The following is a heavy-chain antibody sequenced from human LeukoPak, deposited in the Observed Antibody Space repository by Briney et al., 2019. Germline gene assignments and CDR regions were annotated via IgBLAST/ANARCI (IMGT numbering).Heavy chain of an antibody. CDR2: IYYSGST. CDR3: ARIIPWTAAGDY. J-gene: IGHJ4*02. D-gene: IGHD6-13*01. CDR1: GGSISSSSYY. Sequence: PSETLSLTCTVSGGSISSSSYYWGWIRQPPGKGLEWIGSIYYSGSTYYNPSLKSRVTISVDTSKNQFSLKLSSVTAADTAVYYCARIIPWTAAGDYWGQGTLVTVSS. V-gene: IGHV4-39*01.